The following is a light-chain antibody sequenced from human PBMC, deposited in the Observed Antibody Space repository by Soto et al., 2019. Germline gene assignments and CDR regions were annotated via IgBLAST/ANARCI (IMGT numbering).Light chain of an antibody. CDR1: QFMSVW. CDR3: QQSYSTLPLT. J-gene: IGKJ4*01. Sequence: DIQMTQSPSTLSASVGDRVTLTCRASQFMSVWLAWYQQKPGKAPKLLIYAASSLQSGVPSRFSGSGSGTDFTLTISSLQPEDFATYYCQQSYSTLPLTFGGGTKVDIK. CDR2: AAS. V-gene: IGKV1-39*01.